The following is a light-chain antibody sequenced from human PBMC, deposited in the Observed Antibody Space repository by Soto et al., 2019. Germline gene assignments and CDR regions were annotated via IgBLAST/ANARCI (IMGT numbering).Light chain of an antibody. J-gene: IGKJ1*01. CDR2: SAS. Sequence: EMVITQSPATLSLSPGERATLSCRASQSVTTNVAWYQQKPGQSPRLLIYSASTRATGIPVTFSGAGSGTEFSLTISSLQSEDFAVYYCQQYDSWPFTLGHGTKVEIK. CDR1: QSVTTN. V-gene: IGKV3-15*01. CDR3: QQYDSWPFT.